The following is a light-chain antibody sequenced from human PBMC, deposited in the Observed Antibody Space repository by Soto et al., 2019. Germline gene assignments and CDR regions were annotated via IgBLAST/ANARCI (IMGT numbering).Light chain of an antibody. CDR3: QQNVSFSWT. Sequence: DIQMTQSPSSLSASLGDRVTITCRASQSVITYLNCYQQKPGQAPKLLIYAASALQRGVPSRFSGSGSGTNFTLTIGSLQPEDFATYYCQQNVSFSWTFGPGTKVDI. J-gene: IGKJ1*01. V-gene: IGKV1-39*01. CDR2: AAS. CDR1: QSVITY.